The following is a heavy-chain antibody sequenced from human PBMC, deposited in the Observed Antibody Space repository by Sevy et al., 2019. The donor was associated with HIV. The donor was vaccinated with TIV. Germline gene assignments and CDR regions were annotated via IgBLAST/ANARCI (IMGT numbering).Heavy chain of an antibody. J-gene: IGHJ3*02. V-gene: IGHV1-69*06. Sequence: ASVKVSCKASGGTFSSYAISWVRQAPGQGLEWMGGIIPIFGTANYAQKFQGRVMITADKSTSTAYMELSSLRSEDTAVYYCARVGRRPGSSWWDDAFDIWGQGTMVTVSS. D-gene: IGHD6-13*01. CDR1: GGTFSSYA. CDR3: ARVGRRPGSSWWDDAFDI. CDR2: IIPIFGTA.